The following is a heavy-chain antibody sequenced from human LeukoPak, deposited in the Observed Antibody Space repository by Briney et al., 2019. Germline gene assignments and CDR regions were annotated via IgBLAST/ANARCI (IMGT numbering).Heavy chain of an antibody. CDR1: GVSISSGSYY. Sequence: PSETLSLTYSVSGVSISSGSYYWSWIRQPAGKGLEWIGRIYTSGSTNYNPSLKSRVTISVDTSKNQFSLRLSSVTAADTAVYYCARATMVRGVIIRGVDYWGQGTLVTVSS. CDR2: IYTSGST. D-gene: IGHD3-10*01. V-gene: IGHV4-61*02. J-gene: IGHJ4*02. CDR3: ARATMVRGVIIRGVDY.